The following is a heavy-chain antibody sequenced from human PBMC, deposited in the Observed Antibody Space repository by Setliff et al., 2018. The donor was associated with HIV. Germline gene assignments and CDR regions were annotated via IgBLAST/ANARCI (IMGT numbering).Heavy chain of an antibody. J-gene: IGHJ4*02. V-gene: IGHV4-39*02. CDR2: MYYSGST. D-gene: IGHD5-12*01. Sequence: SETLSLTCIVSGGSISGSSYYWGWIRQSPGKGLEWIGNMYYSGSTYYNPSLKSRVIISVDTSKNHLSLKLTSVTAADTGLYYCVFGLRFSPFDNWGQGTLVTVSS. CDR3: VFGLRFSPFDN. CDR1: GGSISGSSYY.